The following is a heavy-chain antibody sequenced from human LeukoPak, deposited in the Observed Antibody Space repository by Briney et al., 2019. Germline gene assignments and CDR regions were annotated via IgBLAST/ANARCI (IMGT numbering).Heavy chain of an antibody. CDR1: GFTFSSYA. D-gene: IGHD1-26*01. CDR3: AKQGRGSGSYRNYYYYMDV. V-gene: IGHV3-23*01. CDR2: ISGSGGST. J-gene: IGHJ6*03. Sequence: PGGSLRLSCAASGFTFSSYAMSWVRQAPGKGLERVSAISGSGGSTYYADSVKGRFTISRDNSKNTLYLQMNSLRAEDTAVYYCAKQGRGSGSYRNYYYYMDVWGKGTTVTVSS.